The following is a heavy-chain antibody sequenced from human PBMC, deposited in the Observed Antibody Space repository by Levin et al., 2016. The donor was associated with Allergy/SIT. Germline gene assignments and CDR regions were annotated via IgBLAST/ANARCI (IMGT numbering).Heavy chain of an antibody. V-gene: IGHV3-33*01. J-gene: IGHJ3*01. Sequence: LSLTCAASGFSFSTYGMHWVRQAPGKGLEWVALIWYDGTNKYYTDSVRGRFTISRDNSKNTLFLQMNSLRTEDTALYYCASSRTPQFGYGGFDVWGQGTMVTVSS. CDR1: GFSFSTYG. D-gene: IGHD4-23*01. CDR3: ASSRTPQFGYGGFDV. CDR2: IWYDGTNK.